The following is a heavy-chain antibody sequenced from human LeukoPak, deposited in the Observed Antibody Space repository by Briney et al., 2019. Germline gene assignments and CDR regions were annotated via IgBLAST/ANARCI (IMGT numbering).Heavy chain of an antibody. J-gene: IGHJ4*02. D-gene: IGHD2-2*01. CDR2: ISAYNGNT. V-gene: IGHV1-18*01. CDR3: ARDPSLRVRTPGY. CDR1: GYTFTSYD. Sequence: ASVKVSCKASGYTFTSYDIIWVRQAPGQGLEWMGWISAYNGNTNYAQKFQGRVTMTTDTSTNTAYMELRSLRSDDTAVYYCARDPSLRVRTPGYWGQGTLVTVSS.